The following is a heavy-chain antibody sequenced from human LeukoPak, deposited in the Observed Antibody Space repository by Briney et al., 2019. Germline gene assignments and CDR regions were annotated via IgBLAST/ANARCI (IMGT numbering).Heavy chain of an antibody. Sequence: PGRSLRLSCAASEFTFSRYAMHWVRQAPGKGLEWLAVISYHGVDKFHRASVKGRFTISRDNVENTLFLQLDNLSAEDSGVYFCVRAVPTIHHMDVWGKGTMVTVSS. CDR3: VRAVPTIHHMDV. J-gene: IGHJ6*03. CDR2: ISYHGVDK. D-gene: IGHD1-26*01. V-gene: IGHV3-30*04. CDR1: EFTFSRYA.